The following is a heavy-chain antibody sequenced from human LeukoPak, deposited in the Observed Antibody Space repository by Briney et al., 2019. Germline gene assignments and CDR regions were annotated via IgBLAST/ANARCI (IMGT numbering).Heavy chain of an antibody. CDR1: GFTFSSYG. J-gene: IGHJ4*02. Sequence: GGSLRLSCAASGFTFSSYGMHWVRQAPGKGLEWVAVIWYDGSNKYYADSVKGRFTISRDNSKNTLYPQMNSLRAEDTAVYYCARGKRYFDWLSLGGDFDYWGQGTLVTVSS. CDR3: ARGKRYFDWLSLGGDFDY. CDR2: IWYDGSNK. V-gene: IGHV3-33*01. D-gene: IGHD3-9*01.